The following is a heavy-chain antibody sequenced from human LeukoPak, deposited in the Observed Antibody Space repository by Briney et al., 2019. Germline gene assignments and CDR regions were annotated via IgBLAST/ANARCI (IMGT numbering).Heavy chain of an antibody. D-gene: IGHD4-23*01. V-gene: IGHV3-73*01. Sequence: PGGSLRLSCAASGFTFSGSAMHWVRQASGKGLEWVGRIRSKANSYATAYAASVKGRFTISRDDSKNTAYLQMNSLKIEDTAVYYCTAQSTVVTGSYDYWGQGTLVTVSS. CDR3: TAQSTVVTGSYDY. CDR2: IRSKANSYAT. J-gene: IGHJ4*02. CDR1: GFTFSGSA.